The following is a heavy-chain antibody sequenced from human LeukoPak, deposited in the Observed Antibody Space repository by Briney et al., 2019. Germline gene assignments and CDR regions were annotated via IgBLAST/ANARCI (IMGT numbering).Heavy chain of an antibody. D-gene: IGHD6-13*01. CDR2: IYYSGST. CDR1: GGSISSYY. CDR3: ARDSQQLAFDY. Sequence: KPSETLSLTCTVSGGSISSYYWSWIRQPPGKGLEWIGYIYYSGSTNYNPSLKSRVTISVDKSKNQFSLKLSSVTAADTAVYYCARDSQQLAFDYWGQGTLVTVSS. V-gene: IGHV4-59*12. J-gene: IGHJ4*02.